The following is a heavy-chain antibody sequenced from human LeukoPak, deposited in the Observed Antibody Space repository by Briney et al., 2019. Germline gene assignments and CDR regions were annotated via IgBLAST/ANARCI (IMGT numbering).Heavy chain of an antibody. CDR2: IRSSSYI. Sequence: GGSLRLSCAASGFTFSSYSMNWVRQAPGKGLEWVSSIRSSSYIYYADSVKGRFTISRDNAKNSLYLQMNSLRAEDTALYYCAKDKFGGGIKTGTFDYWGQGTLVTVSS. CDR3: AKDKFGGGIKTGTFDY. CDR1: GFTFSSYS. D-gene: IGHD3-16*01. V-gene: IGHV3-21*01. J-gene: IGHJ4*02.